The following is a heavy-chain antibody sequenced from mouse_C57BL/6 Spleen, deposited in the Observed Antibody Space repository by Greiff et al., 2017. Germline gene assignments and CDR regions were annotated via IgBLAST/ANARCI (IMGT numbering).Heavy chain of an antibody. CDR3: ARGVRRIYGYDVAY. J-gene: IGHJ3*01. Sequence: QVQLQQPGAELVKPGASVKLSCKASGYTFTSYWMHWVKQRPGQGLEWIGMIHPNSGSTNYNEKFKSKATLTVDKSSRTAYMQLSSLTSEDSAVYYGARGVRRIYGYDVAYWGKGTLVTVSA. CDR1: GYTFTSYW. V-gene: IGHV1-64*01. D-gene: IGHD2-2*01. CDR2: IHPNSGST.